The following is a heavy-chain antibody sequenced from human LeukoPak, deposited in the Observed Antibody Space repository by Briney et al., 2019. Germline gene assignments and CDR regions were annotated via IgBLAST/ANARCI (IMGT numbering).Heavy chain of an antibody. CDR1: GGSISSGGYY. D-gene: IGHD3-22*01. V-gene: IGHV4-31*03. CDR2: IYYSGST. Sequence: SETLSLTCTVSGGSISSGGYYWSWIRQHPGKGLEWIGYIYYSGSTYYNPSLKSRVTISVDTSKNQFSLKLSSVTAADTAVYYCARVYDSSGYFFDYWGQGTLVTVSS. CDR3: ARVYDSSGYFFDY. J-gene: IGHJ4*02.